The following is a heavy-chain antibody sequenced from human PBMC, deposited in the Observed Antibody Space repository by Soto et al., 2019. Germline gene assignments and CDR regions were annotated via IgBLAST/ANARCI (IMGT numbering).Heavy chain of an antibody. V-gene: IGHV5-51*01. D-gene: IGHD3-3*01. CDR2: MYPGDSDT. Sequence: GESLKISCRGSGYAFNTNWFGWVRQLPGRGLEWVGIMYPGDSDTRYNPSLQGHVTLSVDVTVSTAFLQWRSLETSDTGMYFCARLPRDCNKTSCYYADHWGQGTQVTVSS. J-gene: IGHJ4*02. CDR3: ARLPRDCNKTSCYYADH. CDR1: GYAFNTNW.